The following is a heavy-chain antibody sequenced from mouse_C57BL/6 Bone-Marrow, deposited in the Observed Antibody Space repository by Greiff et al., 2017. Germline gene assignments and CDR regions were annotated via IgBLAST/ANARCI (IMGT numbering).Heavy chain of an antibody. CDR2: IFPRDGST. CDR3: ARDYVSSYWYFDV. V-gene: IGHV1-85*01. Sequence: QVQLKQSGPELVKPGASVKLSCKASGYTFTSYDINWVKQRPGQGLEWIGWIFPRDGSTKKNEKFKGKATLTVDTSSSTAYMELHSLTSEDSAVFFCARDYVSSYWYFDVWGTGTTVTVSS. J-gene: IGHJ1*03. CDR1: GYTFTSYD. D-gene: IGHD1-1*01.